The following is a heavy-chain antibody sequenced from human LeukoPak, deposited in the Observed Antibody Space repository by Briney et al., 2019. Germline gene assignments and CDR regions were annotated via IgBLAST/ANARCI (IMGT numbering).Heavy chain of an antibody. CDR3: AKASISMVRGVIDY. Sequence: PDRSLRLSCAASGFTFDDYAMHWVRQAPGKGLEWVSGISWNSGSIGYADSVKGRFTISRDNAKNSLYLQMNSLSAEDTALYYCAKASISMVRGVIDYWGQGTLVTVSS. V-gene: IGHV3-9*01. CDR1: GFTFDDYA. J-gene: IGHJ4*02. CDR2: ISWNSGSI. D-gene: IGHD3-10*01.